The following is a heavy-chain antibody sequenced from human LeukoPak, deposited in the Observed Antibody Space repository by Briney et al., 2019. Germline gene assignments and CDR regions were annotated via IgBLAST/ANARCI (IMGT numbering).Heavy chain of an antibody. CDR2: ISGSGGST. CDR1: GFTFSNLA. D-gene: IGHD6-19*01. J-gene: IGHJ4*02. CDR3: AKPGDSSGWYYFDY. Sequence: GGSLRLSCVASGFTFSNLAMGWVRQAPGKGLEWVSAISGSGGSTYYADSVKGRFTISRDNSKNTLYLQMNSLRAEDTAVYYCAKPGDSSGWYYFDYWGQGTLVTVPS. V-gene: IGHV3-23*01.